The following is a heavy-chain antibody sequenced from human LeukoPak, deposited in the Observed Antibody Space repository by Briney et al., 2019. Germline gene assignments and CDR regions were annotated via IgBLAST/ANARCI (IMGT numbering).Heavy chain of an antibody. Sequence: SETLSLTCTVSGGSISTYYWSWIRQPPGKGLEWIGYVYNSGTTNYKYKSSLKSRVTISVDTSKNQFSLRLSSVTAADTAVYYCARSDRDLWYFDLWGRGTLVTVSS. J-gene: IGHJ2*01. CDR1: GGSISTYY. CDR2: VYNSGTT. CDR3: ARSDRDLWYFDL. V-gene: IGHV4-59*01.